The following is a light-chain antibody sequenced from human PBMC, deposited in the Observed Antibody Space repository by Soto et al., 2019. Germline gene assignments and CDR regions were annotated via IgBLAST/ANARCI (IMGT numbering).Light chain of an antibody. CDR1: SSNIGAGYD. Sequence: QSVLTQPPSVSGAPGQRVTISCTGSSSNIGAGYDVHWYQQLPGTAPKLLIYGNSNRPSGVPDRFSGSKSGTSASLSITGLQAEDEDDSYCLSYDSSLSGFVVFGGGTKLTVL. J-gene: IGLJ2*01. CDR3: LSYDSSLSGFVV. V-gene: IGLV1-40*01. CDR2: GNS.